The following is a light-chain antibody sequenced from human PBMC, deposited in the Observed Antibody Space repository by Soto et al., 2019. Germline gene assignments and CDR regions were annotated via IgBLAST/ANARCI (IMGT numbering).Light chain of an antibody. CDR3: TSYAGNNHVV. Sequence: QSALTQPPSASGSPGQSVTISCTGTSSDVGGYDFVSWYQQHPGKAPKLMIYEVSKRPSGVPDRFSGSKSGNTASLTVSGLQADDEADYFCTSYAGNNHVVFGGGTQLTVL. J-gene: IGLJ2*01. V-gene: IGLV2-8*01. CDR1: SSDVGGYDF. CDR2: EVS.